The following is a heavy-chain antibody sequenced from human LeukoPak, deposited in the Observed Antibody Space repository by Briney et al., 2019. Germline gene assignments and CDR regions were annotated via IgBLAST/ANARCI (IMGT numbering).Heavy chain of an antibody. J-gene: IGHJ4*02. D-gene: IGHD3-22*01. V-gene: IGHV4-34*01. CDR3: ARVSDSSGYYLFDY. CDR1: GGSFSGYY. Sequence: SETLSLTCAVYGGSFSGYYWSWIRQPPGKGLEWIGEINHSGSTNYDPSLKSRVTISVDTSKNQFSLKLSSVTAADTAVYYCARVSDSSGYYLFDYWGQGTLVTVSS. CDR2: INHSGST.